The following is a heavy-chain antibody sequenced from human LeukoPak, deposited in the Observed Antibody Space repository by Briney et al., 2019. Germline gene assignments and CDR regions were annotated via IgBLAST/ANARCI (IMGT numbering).Heavy chain of an antibody. V-gene: IGHV4-39*01. CDR2: IYYSGST. D-gene: IGHD3-9*01. CDR1: GGSISSSSYY. Sequence: SETLSHTCTVSGGSISSSSYYWGWIRQPPGKGLEWIGSIYYSGSTYYNPSLKSRVTISVDTSKNQFSLKLSSVTAADTAVYYCASQLRYFDWLFPYYFDYWGQGTPVTVSS. CDR3: ASQLRYFDWLFPYYFDY. J-gene: IGHJ4*02.